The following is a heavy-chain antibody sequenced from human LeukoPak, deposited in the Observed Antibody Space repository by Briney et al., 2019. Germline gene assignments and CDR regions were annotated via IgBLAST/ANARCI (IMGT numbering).Heavy chain of an antibody. CDR2: ISSGSATI. D-gene: IGHD1-14*01. J-gene: IGHJ5*02. CDR3: VTGDWS. CDR1: GFTFSIYG. V-gene: IGHV3-48*01. Sequence: PGGSLRLSCAASGFTFSIYGMNWVRQAPGKGLEWVSFISSGSATIYYADPVKGRFSISRDDGTNSLYLQMNSLTADDTAVYYCVTGDWSWGQGTLVTVSS.